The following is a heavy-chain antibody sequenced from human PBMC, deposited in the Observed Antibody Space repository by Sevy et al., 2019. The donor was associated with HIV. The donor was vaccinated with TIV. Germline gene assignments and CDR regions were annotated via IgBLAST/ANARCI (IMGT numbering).Heavy chain of an antibody. V-gene: IGHV3-23*01. CDR2: ISDSGDST. CDR1: GFTFSSNA. J-gene: IGHJ4*02. CDR3: AKVGTMVQGAAPFDY. Sequence: GGSLRLSCAASGFTFSSNAMSWVRQAPGKGLEWVSAISDSGDSTYYADSVKGRFTISRDNSKNTLYLQMNSLRAEDTAVYYCAKVGTMVQGAAPFDYWGQGTLVTVSS. D-gene: IGHD3-10*01.